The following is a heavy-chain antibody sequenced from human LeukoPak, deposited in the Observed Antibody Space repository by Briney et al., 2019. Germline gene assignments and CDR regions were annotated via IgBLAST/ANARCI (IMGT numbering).Heavy chain of an antibody. J-gene: IGHJ4*02. CDR2: MSYKYSGST. V-gene: IGHV4-39*01. CDR1: GSCISCSRYY. D-gene: IGHD3-10*01. CDR3: ARHEMYSGSESYYDPFHY. Sequence: SETLFLTCSVSGSCISCSRYYWGWIRQPPGKGLEWIGSMSYKYSGSTYYNPSLKSRVTISVDTSKNQFSLRLSSVTAADTAVYYFARHEMYSGSESYYDPFHYWSQGTLVTISS.